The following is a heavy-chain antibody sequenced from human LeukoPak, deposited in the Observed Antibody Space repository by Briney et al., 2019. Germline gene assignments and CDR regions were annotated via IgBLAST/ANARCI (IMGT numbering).Heavy chain of an antibody. D-gene: IGHD3-22*01. V-gene: IGHV3-9*01. Sequence: GGSLRLSCAASGFTFDDYAMHWVRQAPGKGLEWVSGISWNSGSIAYADSVKGRFTISRDNAKNSLYLQMNSLRAEDTALYYCAKGSYYDGPVWGQGTLVTVSS. CDR1: GFTFDDYA. CDR3: AKGSYYDGPV. CDR2: ISWNSGSI. J-gene: IGHJ4*02.